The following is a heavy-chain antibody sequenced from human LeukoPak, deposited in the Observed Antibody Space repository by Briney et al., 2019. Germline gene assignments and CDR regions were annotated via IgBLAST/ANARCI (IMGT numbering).Heavy chain of an antibody. J-gene: IGHJ4*02. CDR1: GGSISSYY. Sequence: KPSETLSLTCTVSGGSISSYYWGWIRQPPGKGLEWIGSIYYSGSTYYNPSLKSRVTISVDTSKNQFSLKLSSVTAADTAVYYCARDHRGLRYFDWLLYIDYWGQGTLVTVSS. V-gene: IGHV4-39*07. CDR3: ARDHRGLRYFDWLLYIDY. CDR2: IYYSGST. D-gene: IGHD3-9*01.